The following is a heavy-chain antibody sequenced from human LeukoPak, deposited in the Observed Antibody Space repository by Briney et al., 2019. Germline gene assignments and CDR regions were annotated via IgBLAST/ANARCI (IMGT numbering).Heavy chain of an antibody. D-gene: IGHD2-2*01. CDR2: ISYDGSNK. J-gene: IGHJ5*02. CDR3: ARGYCSSTSCFDP. V-gene: IGHV3-30*01. Sequence: GGSLRLSCAASGFTFSSYAMHWVRQAPGKGLEWVAVISYDGSNKYYADYVKGRFTISRDNSKNTLYLQMNSLRAEDTAVYYCARGYCSSTSCFDPWGQGTLVTVSS. CDR1: GFTFSSYA.